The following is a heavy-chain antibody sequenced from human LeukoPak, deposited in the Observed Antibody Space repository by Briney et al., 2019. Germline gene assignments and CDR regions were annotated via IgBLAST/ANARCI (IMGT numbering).Heavy chain of an antibody. V-gene: IGHV3-30*03. CDR3: GASGTMIVIGEDY. J-gene: IGHJ4*02. Sequence: GGSLRLSCAASGFTFRSYGMHWVRQAPGKGLEWVAVISYDGSNKYYADSVKGRFTISRDNSKNTLYLQMNSLRAEDTAGYYCGASGTMIVIGEDYWGQGTLVTVSS. CDR1: GFTFRSYG. CDR2: ISYDGSNK. D-gene: IGHD3-22*01.